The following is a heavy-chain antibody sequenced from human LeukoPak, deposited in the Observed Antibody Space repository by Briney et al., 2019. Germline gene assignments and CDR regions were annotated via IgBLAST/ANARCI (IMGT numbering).Heavy chain of an antibody. J-gene: IGHJ3*02. Sequence: SETLSLTCTVSGGSISSYYWSWIRQPAGKGLEWTGRIYTSGSTNYNPSLKSRVTMSVDTSKNQFSLKLSSVTAADTAVYYCATDFWSSPWPDAFDIWGQGTMVTVSS. CDR3: ATDFWSSPWPDAFDI. CDR2: IYTSGST. CDR1: GGSISSYY. D-gene: IGHD3-3*01. V-gene: IGHV4-4*07.